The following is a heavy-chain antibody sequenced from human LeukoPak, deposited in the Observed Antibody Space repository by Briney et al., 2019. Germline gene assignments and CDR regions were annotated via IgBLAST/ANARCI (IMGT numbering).Heavy chain of an antibody. CDR2: ASHEGSSK. V-gene: IGHV3-30*18. D-gene: IGHD6-19*01. Sequence: GGSLRLSCAASGFIFSTHGIHWVRQAPGKGLEWVAFASHEGSSKFYAESVKGRFGISRDNSKSTTYLQMDGLRADDTAVYYCAKTTGGWPRFFDHWGQGTLVAVSS. J-gene: IGHJ4*02. CDR3: AKTTGGWPRFFDH. CDR1: GFIFSTHG.